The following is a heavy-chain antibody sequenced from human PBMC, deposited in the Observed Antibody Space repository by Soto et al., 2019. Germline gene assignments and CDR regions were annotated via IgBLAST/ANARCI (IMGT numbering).Heavy chain of an antibody. V-gene: IGHV4-39*01. J-gene: IGHJ4*02. CDR1: DDSINSGKYF. D-gene: IGHD3-9*01. CDR2: IYYRGNA. CDR3: ARLEGLATISYYFDF. Sequence: ASETLSLTCSVSDDSINSGKYFLGWIRQPPGKGLEWIGSIYYRGNAYYNPSLQTRVTISLDKSKSQFSLKLNSVTAADSAVYFCARLEGLATISYYFDFWGPGALVTVSS.